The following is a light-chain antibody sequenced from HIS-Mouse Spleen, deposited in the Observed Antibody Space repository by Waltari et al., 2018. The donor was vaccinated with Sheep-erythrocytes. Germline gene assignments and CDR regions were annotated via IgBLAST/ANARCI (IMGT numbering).Light chain of an antibody. Sequence: EIVLTQSPATLSLSPGERATLSCRASQSVSSYLAWYQQKPGQAPRLLIYDASNRATGIPARFSGSGSGTDFTLTISSREPEDFAVYYCQQRSNWYTFGQGNKLEIK. J-gene: IGKJ2*01. CDR1: QSVSSY. CDR2: DAS. V-gene: IGKV3-11*01. CDR3: QQRSNWYT.